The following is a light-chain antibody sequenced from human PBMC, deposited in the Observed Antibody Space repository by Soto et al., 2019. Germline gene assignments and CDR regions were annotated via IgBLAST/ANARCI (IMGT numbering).Light chain of an antibody. CDR2: DAA. Sequence: IVMTQSPATLSVSPGERATLSCRASQTVRSNLAWYHQKTGQPPRLLITDAATSATGIPARFSGSGSGTEFTLTISRLQSEDFAVYYCQQYGSSPLSFGGGTRVEIQ. CDR3: QQYGSSPLS. V-gene: IGKV3-15*01. CDR1: QTVRSN. J-gene: IGKJ4*01.